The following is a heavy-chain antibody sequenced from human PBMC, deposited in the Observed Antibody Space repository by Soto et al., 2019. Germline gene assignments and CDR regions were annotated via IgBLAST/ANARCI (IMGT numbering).Heavy chain of an antibody. CDR2: IYYSGST. D-gene: IGHD3-10*01. J-gene: IGHJ6*02. V-gene: IGHV4-39*07. CDR1: GGSISSSSYY. CDR3: ARVAGEGFGELLWGYYYYGMDV. Sequence: SETLSLTCTVSGGSISSSSYYWGWIRQPPGKGLEWIGSIYYSGSTYYNPSLKSRVTISVDTSKNQFSLKLSSVTAADTAVYYCARVAGEGFGELLWGYYYYGMDVWGQGTTVTVSS.